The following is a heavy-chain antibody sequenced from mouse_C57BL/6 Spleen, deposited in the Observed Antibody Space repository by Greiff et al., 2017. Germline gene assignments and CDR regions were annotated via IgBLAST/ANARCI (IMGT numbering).Heavy chain of an antibody. CDR3: ARQNGNYGYFDV. CDR1: GFTFSSYG. CDR2: ISSGGSYT. Sequence: EVQLVESGGDLVKPGGSLKLSCAASGFTFSSYGMSWVRQTPDKRLEWVATISSGGSYTYYPDSVKGRFTISRDNAKNTLYLQMSSLKSEDTAMYYCARQNGNYGYFDVWGTGTTVTVSS. J-gene: IGHJ1*03. D-gene: IGHD2-1*01. V-gene: IGHV5-6*01.